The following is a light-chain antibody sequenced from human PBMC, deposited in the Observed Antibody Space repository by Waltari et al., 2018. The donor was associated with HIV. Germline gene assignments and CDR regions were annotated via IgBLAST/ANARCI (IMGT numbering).Light chain of an antibody. Sequence: SYELTQPPSGYVSPGQTASIHCSGDKLGDTFVSWYQQRPGQSPVLFIFQDNKRPSGIPDRFSGSTSGNTATLPISGTQAINEADYYCQVWDSSIWVFGGGTKLTVL. J-gene: IGLJ3*02. CDR2: QDN. CDR3: QVWDSSIWV. CDR1: KLGDTF. V-gene: IGLV3-1*01.